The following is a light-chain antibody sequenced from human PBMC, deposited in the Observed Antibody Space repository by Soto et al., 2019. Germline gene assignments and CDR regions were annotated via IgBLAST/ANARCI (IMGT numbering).Light chain of an antibody. CDR2: NVS. CDR1: SSDVGGYNY. V-gene: IGLV2-14*01. J-gene: IGLJ2*01. CDR3: SPFTSSNTVL. Sequence: QSALTQPASVSGSPGQSITISCTGTSSDVGGYNYVSWYQQHPGKAPKLIIYNVSNRPSGVSNRFSGSKSGNTASLTISRLQAEDEGHYYCSPFTSSNTVLFGGGTKVTVL.